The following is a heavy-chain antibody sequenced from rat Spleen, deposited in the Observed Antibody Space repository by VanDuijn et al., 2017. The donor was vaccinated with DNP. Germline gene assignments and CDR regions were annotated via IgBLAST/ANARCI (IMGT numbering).Heavy chain of an antibody. V-gene: IGHV5-27*01. Sequence: EVQLVESGGGLVQPGRSLKLSCAASGFTVSNYYMAWVRQAPTKGLEWVAYISTGGGSTYYRDSVKGRFTISRDNAKSSLYLQMDSLRSEDTSTYYCAKDMDVYYYFDYWGQGVMVTVSS. CDR3: AKDMDVYYYFDY. J-gene: IGHJ2*01. CDR1: GFTVSNYY. CDR2: ISTGGGST. D-gene: IGHD1-6*01.